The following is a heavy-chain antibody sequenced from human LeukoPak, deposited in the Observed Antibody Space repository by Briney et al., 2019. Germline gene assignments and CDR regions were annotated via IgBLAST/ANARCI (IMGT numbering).Heavy chain of an antibody. CDR2: IYSGGTT. CDR3: AKDHNIVVVPAALGMSPEY. Sequence: PGGSLRLSCAASGFTVSNNYMNWVRQAPGKGLEWVSLIYSGGTTYYADSVKGRFTISRDNSKNTLYLQMNSLRAEDTAVYYCAKDHNIVVVPAALGMSPEYWGQGTLVIVSS. V-gene: IGHV3-53*01. D-gene: IGHD2-2*01. J-gene: IGHJ4*02. CDR1: GFTVSNNY.